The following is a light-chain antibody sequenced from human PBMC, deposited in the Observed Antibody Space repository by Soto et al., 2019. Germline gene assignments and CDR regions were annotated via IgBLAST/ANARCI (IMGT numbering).Light chain of an antibody. Sequence: QSALTQPASVSGSPGQSITISCTGTSSDVGSYKFLSWYQQYPGKVPKVIIYEGSKRPSGVSNRFSGSKSGNTASLTISGLQADDYADYYCCSYAGSSTWVFGGGTKLTVL. V-gene: IGLV2-23*01. J-gene: IGLJ3*02. CDR3: CSYAGSSTWV. CDR2: EGS. CDR1: SSDVGSYKF.